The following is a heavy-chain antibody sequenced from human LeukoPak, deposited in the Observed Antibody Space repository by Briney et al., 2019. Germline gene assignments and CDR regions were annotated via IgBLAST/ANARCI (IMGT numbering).Heavy chain of an antibody. CDR3: ARDTNEEYSSSSDGLAV. D-gene: IGHD6-6*01. J-gene: IGHJ6*02. Sequence: SVKVSCKASGGNFGNYVIHWVRQAPGEGLEWMGRITPFFGVANYAQTFQDRVTFTADKITNTAYMQISSLKSEDTAVYFCARDTNEEYSSSSDGLAVWGQGTTVTVSS. CDR2: ITPFFGVA. V-gene: IGHV1-69*04. CDR1: GGNFGNYV.